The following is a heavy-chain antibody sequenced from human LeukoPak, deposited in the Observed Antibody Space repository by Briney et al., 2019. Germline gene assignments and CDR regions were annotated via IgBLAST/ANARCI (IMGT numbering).Heavy chain of an antibody. CDR2: IIPIFGTA. J-gene: IGHJ4*02. D-gene: IGHD2-15*01. V-gene: IGHV1-69*05. CDR3: ASMVVAATKRAGYFDY. Sequence: SVKVSCKASGGTFSSYAISWVRQAPGQGLEWMGGIIPIFGTANYAQKFQGRVTITMDESTSTAYMELSSLRSEDTAVYYCASMVVAATKRAGYFDYWGQGTLVTVSS. CDR1: GGTFSSYA.